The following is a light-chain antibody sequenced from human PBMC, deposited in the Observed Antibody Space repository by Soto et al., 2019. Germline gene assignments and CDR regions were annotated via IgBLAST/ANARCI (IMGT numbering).Light chain of an antibody. CDR2: GAS. V-gene: IGKV3-20*01. Sequence: IVLTQSPGTLPSSPGERATVSCRASQSVSNNYLAWYQQKPGQAPRLLIYGASNRATGTQDRFSGSGSGTDFTLTIRRLEPEEFAVYYRPQYGRPGTFGQGTKVDIK. CDR1: QSVSNNY. J-gene: IGKJ1*01. CDR3: PQYGRPGT.